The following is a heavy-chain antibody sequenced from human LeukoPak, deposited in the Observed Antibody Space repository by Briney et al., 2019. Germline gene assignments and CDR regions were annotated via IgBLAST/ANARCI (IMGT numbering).Heavy chain of an antibody. D-gene: IGHD2-2*01. J-gene: IGHJ4*02. CDR2: ISYDGGNK. CDR1: GFTFSSYG. Sequence: SGGSLRLSCAASGFTFSSYGMHWVRQAPGKGLEWVAVISYDGGNKYYADSVKGRFTISRDNSKNTLYLQMNSLRAEDTAVYYCAKEGGCSSTSCIDYWGQGTLVTVSS. CDR3: AKEGGCSSTSCIDY. V-gene: IGHV3-30*18.